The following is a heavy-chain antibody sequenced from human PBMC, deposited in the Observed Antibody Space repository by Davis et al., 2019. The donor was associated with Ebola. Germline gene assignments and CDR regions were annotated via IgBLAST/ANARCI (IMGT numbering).Heavy chain of an antibody. Sequence: SGPTLVKPTQTLTLTCTFSGFSLSTSGMCVSWIRQPPGKALEWLALIDWDDDKYYSTSLKTRLTISKDTSKNQVVLTMTNMDPVDTATYYCARTPLGYCSGGSCYWFDPWGQGTLVTVSS. CDR3: ARTPLGYCSGGSCYWFDP. D-gene: IGHD2-15*01. CDR2: IDWDDDK. V-gene: IGHV2-70*01. CDR1: GFSLSTSGMC. J-gene: IGHJ5*02.